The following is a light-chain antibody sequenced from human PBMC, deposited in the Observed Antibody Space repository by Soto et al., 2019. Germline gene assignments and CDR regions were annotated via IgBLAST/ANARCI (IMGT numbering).Light chain of an antibody. CDR3: QQSYSTPRT. CDR1: QSIITY. CDR2: AAS. V-gene: IGKV1-39*01. Sequence: DIQITQSPSSLSASVGDRGTITCRTSQSIITYLNWYQQKPGKAPKLLIYAASILQSGVSSRFSGSGSGTDFTLTISSMQPEEFATYYCQQSYSTPRTFGQGTKVDIK. J-gene: IGKJ1*01.